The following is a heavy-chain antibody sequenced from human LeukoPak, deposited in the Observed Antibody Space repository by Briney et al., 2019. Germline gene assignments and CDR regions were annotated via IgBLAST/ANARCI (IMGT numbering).Heavy chain of an antibody. CDR1: GYTFTGYY. V-gene: IGHV1-2*02. Sequence: ASVKVSCKASGYTFTGYYMHWVRQAPGQGLEWMGWINPNSGGTNYAQKFQGRVTMTRDTSISTAYMELSRLRSDDTAVYYCARPNIVLMALGAFDIWGQGTMVTVSS. CDR2: INPNSGGT. D-gene: IGHD2-8*01. CDR3: ARPNIVLMALGAFDI. J-gene: IGHJ3*02.